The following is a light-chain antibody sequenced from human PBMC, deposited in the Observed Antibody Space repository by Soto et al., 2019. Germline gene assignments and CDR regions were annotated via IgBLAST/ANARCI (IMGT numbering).Light chain of an antibody. J-gene: IGKJ1*01. Sequence: DIQMTQSPSSLSASVGDRVTITCRASQSISSHLSWYQQKPGKAPKLLIYAASSLQSGVPSRFSGSGSRTDFTLPISSLQPEDFASYYCQQTYSSRRTFGQGTKVEI. V-gene: IGKV1-39*01. CDR3: QQTYSSRRT. CDR1: QSISSH. CDR2: AAS.